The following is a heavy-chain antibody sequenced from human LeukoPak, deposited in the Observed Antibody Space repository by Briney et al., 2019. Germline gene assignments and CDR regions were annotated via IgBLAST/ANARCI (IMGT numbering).Heavy chain of an antibody. V-gene: IGHV3-13*01. D-gene: IGHD3-22*01. CDR2: IGTAGDT. Sequence: GGSLRLSCAASGFTFSSYDMHWVRQATGKGLEWVSAIGTAGDTYYPGSVKGRFTISRENAKNSLYLQMNSLRAGDTAVYYCARVNLDSSGFYYFDYWGQGTLVTVSS. CDR1: GFTFSSYD. J-gene: IGHJ4*02. CDR3: ARVNLDSSGFYYFDY.